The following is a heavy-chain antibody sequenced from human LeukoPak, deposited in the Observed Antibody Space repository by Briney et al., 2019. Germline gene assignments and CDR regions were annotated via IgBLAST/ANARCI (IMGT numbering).Heavy chain of an antibody. Sequence: PGGSLRLSCAAPGFTFSSYWMSWVRQAPGKGLEWVANIKQDGSEKYYVDSVKGRFTISRDNAKNSLYLQMNSLRAEDTAVYYCARVQLSDFWSGHSAYYYYYMDVWGKGTTVTVSS. D-gene: IGHD3-3*01. V-gene: IGHV3-7*01. CDR1: GFTFSSYW. CDR3: ARVQLSDFWSGHSAYYYYYMDV. CDR2: IKQDGSEK. J-gene: IGHJ6*03.